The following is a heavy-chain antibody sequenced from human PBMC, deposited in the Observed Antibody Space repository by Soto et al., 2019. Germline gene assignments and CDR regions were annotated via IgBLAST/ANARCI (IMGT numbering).Heavy chain of an antibody. CDR2: ISWNSANI. CDR3: AKDSARRVSFFYGMDV. V-gene: IGHV3-9*01. Sequence: EVQLVESGGGLVQPGRSLRLSCAASGFTFNDYVMHWVRQAPGKGLEWVSGISWNSANIGYADSVKGRFTISRDNXKXXLYLQMNSLRAEDTALYYCAKDSARRVSFFYGMDVWGQGTTVTVSS. J-gene: IGHJ6*02. D-gene: IGHD6-6*01. CDR1: GFTFNDYV.